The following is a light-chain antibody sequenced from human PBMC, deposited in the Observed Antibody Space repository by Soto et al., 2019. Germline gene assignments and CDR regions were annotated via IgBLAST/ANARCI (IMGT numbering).Light chain of an antibody. Sequence: QSVLTQPASVSGSPGQSITISCTGTSSDVGSYNLVSWYQQHPGKAPNLIIYEVSERPSGISNRFSGSKSGNTASLTISGLQADDEADYYCSSYTAGGTIFGTGTKLTVL. J-gene: IGLJ1*01. V-gene: IGLV2-14*02. CDR1: SSDVGSYNL. CDR2: EVS. CDR3: SSYTAGGTI.